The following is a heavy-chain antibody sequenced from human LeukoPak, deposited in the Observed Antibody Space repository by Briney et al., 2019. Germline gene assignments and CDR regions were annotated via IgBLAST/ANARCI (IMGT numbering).Heavy chain of an antibody. Sequence: PGGSLRLSCAASGLHFSGTAMSWVRQAPGKGLEWVSAISHDGMNAYYADSVKGRFTISRDYFKKTVSFEMSSLTAADTGVYYCAKDGAQYSSGPECDPRGQGALVTVSS. CDR3: AKDGAQYSSGPECDP. J-gene: IGHJ5*02. D-gene: IGHD6-19*01. V-gene: IGHV3-23*01. CDR2: ISHDGMNA. CDR1: GLHFSGTA.